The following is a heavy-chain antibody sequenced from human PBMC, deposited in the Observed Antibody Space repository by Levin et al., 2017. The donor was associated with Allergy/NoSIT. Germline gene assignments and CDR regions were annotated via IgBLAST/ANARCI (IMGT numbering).Heavy chain of an antibody. J-gene: IGHJ5*02. CDR2: IDWDDDK. D-gene: IGHD3-22*01. V-gene: IGHV2-70*01. CDR1: GFSLTTSGMC. Sequence: RRSGPTLVKPTQTLTLTCTFSGFSLTTSGMCVSWIRQSPGKALEWLALIDWDDDKYYNTSLKTRLTISKDTSKNQVVLTMTNMDPVDTATYYCARTSYYGDSGYYVGRAWFDPWGQGRLVTVSS. CDR3: ARTSYYGDSGYYVGRAWFDP.